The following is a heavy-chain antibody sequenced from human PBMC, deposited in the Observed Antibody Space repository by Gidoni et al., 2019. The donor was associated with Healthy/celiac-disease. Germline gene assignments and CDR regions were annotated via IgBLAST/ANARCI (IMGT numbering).Heavy chain of an antibody. CDR2: ISSSSSTI. V-gene: IGHV3-48*01. CDR1: GFTFSSYS. CDR3: ARDYDILTGYSTEDFDY. Sequence: EVQLVESGGGLVQPGGSLRLSCAASGFTFSSYSMNWVRQAPGKGLELVSYISSSSSTIYYADSVKGRFNISRDNAKNSLYLQMNSLRAEDTAVYYCARDYDILTGYSTEDFDYWGQGTLVTVSS. J-gene: IGHJ4*02. D-gene: IGHD3-9*01.